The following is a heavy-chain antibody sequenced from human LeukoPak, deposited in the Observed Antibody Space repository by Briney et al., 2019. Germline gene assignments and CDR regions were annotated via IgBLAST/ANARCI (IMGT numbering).Heavy chain of an antibody. V-gene: IGHV1-46*01. CDR3: ARGGDYYDSSGYYDDAFDI. CDR2: INPSGGST. Sequence: ASVKVSCKASGYTFTSYYMHWVRQAPGQGLEWMGIINPSGGSTSYAQKFQGRVTMTRDTSISTAYMELSRLRSGDTAVYYCARGGDYYDSSGYYDDAFDIWGQGTMVTVSS. D-gene: IGHD3-22*01. CDR1: GYTFTSYY. J-gene: IGHJ3*02.